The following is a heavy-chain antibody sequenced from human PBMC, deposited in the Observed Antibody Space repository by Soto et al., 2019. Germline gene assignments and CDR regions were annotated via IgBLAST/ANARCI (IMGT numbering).Heavy chain of an antibody. J-gene: IGHJ4*02. CDR1: GGSISSYY. CDR3: ARGESPPYYGSGSYPA. D-gene: IGHD3-10*01. V-gene: IGHV4-59*01. CDR2: IYYSGST. Sequence: SETLSLTCTVSGGSISSYYWSWIRQPPGKGLEWIGYIYYSGSTNYNPSLKSRVTISVDTSKNQFSLNLISATAADTAVYYCARGESPPYYGSGSYPAWGQGTLVTSPQ.